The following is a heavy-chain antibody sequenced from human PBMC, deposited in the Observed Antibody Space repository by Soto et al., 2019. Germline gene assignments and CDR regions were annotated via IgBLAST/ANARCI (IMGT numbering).Heavy chain of an antibody. CDR1: GCNFSSYS. CDR2: ISSSSSTI. Sequence: GGFLRLPCAASGCNFSSYSMNWVRQAPGKGLEWVSYISSSSSTIYYADSVKGRFTISRDNAKNSLYLQMNSLRDEDTAVYYCAVYDFWSGYPNGFDYWGQGTLVTVSS. CDR3: AVYDFWSGYPNGFDY. V-gene: IGHV3-48*02. D-gene: IGHD3-3*01. J-gene: IGHJ4*02.